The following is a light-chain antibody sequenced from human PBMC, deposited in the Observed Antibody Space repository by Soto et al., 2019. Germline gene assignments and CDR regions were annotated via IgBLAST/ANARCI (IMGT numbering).Light chain of an antibody. V-gene: IGKV3-15*01. CDR3: QQYNDWPT. Sequence: EIVLKKSPRTLSLSTGERATLSCRASLSVSSRYLAWFPQKPGQAPRLLILGASSRCTGIPARFSGSGAGTEFTLTISSLQSEDFAVYYCQQYNDWPTFGQGTKV. CDR2: GAS. J-gene: IGKJ1*01. CDR1: LSVSSRY.